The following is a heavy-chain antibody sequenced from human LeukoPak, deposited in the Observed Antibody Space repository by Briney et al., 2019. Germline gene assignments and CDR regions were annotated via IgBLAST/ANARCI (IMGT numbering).Heavy chain of an antibody. V-gene: IGHV1-69*13. CDR3: ARQRGGQYEDAFDI. CDR1: GGTFSSYA. J-gene: IGHJ3*02. Sequence: ASVKVSCKASGGTFSSYAISWVRQAPGQGLEWMGGIIPIFGTANYAQKFQGRVTITADESTSTAYMELSSLRSEDTAVYYCARQRGGQYEDAFDIWGQGTVVTVPS. D-gene: IGHD2-8*01. CDR2: IIPIFGTA.